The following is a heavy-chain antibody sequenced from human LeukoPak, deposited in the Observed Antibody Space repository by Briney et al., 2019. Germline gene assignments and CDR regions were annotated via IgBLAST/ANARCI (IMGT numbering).Heavy chain of an antibody. CDR1: GYTFSNYG. Sequence: ASVKVSCKASGYTFSNYGISWVRQAPGLGLEWMVLTSYNGNTNYAQKFQDRVTMTTDTSTTAADMELSSLESDGTAVYYCARHSGRGWQALGYWGQGPLVSVSS. CDR2: TSYNGNT. V-gene: IGHV1-18*04. D-gene: IGHD6-19*01. J-gene: IGHJ4*02. CDR3: ARHSGRGWQALGY.